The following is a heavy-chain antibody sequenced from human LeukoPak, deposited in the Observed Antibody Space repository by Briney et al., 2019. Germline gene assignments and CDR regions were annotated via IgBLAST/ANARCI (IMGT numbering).Heavy chain of an antibody. CDR3: ARGLWFGELNFDY. CDR1: GYSFTNYG. J-gene: IGHJ4*02. CDR2: ISAHNGNT. D-gene: IGHD3-10*01. V-gene: IGHV1-18*01. Sequence: GASVKVSCKASGYSFTNYGIIWVRQTPGQGLQWMGWISAHNGNTNYAQKLQGRVTMTRNTSISTAYMELSSLRSEDTAVYYCARGLWFGELNFDYWGQGTLVTVSS.